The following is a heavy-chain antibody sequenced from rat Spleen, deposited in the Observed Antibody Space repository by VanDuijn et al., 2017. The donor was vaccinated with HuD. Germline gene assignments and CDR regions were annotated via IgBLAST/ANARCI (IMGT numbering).Heavy chain of an antibody. CDR2: IWTGGST. D-gene: IGHD1-2*01. CDR3: AREKGYSSYRGYVMDA. CDR1: GFSLTSYH. J-gene: IGHJ4*01. Sequence: QVQLKESGPGLVQPSQTLSLTCTVSGFSLTSYHVSWVRQPPGKGLEWMGVIWTGGSTAYNSLLKSRLSISRDTSKSQVFLKMNSLQTEDTATYYCAREKGYSSYRGYVMDAWGQGASVTVSS. V-gene: IGHV2-43*01.